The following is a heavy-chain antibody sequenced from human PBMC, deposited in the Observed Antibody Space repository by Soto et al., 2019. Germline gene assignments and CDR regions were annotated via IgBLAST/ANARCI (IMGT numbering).Heavy chain of an antibody. CDR2: IIPILGIA. D-gene: IGHD2-15*01. V-gene: IGHV1-69*04. J-gene: IGHJ5*02. CDR3: ARDCSGGSCYSGELVNWFHP. Sequence: ASVKVSCKASGGTFSSYTISWVRQAPGQGLEWMGRIIPILGIANYAQKFQGRVTITADKSTSTAYMELSSLRSEDTAVYYCARDCSGGSCYSGELVNWFHPWGQGTLVTVSS. CDR1: GGTFSSYT.